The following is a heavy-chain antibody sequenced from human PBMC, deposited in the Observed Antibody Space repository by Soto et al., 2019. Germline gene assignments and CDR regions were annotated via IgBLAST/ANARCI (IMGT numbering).Heavy chain of an antibody. CDR1: GFTFSSYS. CDR2: ISSSSSYI. J-gene: IGHJ6*02. V-gene: IGHV3-21*01. CDR3: AREGIAVAGLYYYYGMDV. Sequence: PGGSVRLSCAASGFTFSSYSMNWVRQAPGKGLEWVSSISSSSSYIYYADSVKGRFTISRDKAKNSLYLQTNSLRAEDTAVYYWAREGIAVAGLYYYYGMDVWGQGTTVNVSS. D-gene: IGHD6-19*01.